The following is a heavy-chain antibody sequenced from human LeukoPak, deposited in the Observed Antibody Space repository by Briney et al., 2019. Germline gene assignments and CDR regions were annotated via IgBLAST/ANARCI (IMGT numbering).Heavy chain of an antibody. CDR3: ARGSTSDWPLEY. Sequence: ASVKVSCKASGYTFINYAIHWVRQAPGQRPEWMGWINAHNGDTKYSQKFQGGVAITRDTSANIVYMELSTLRFGDTAVYYCARGSTSDWPLEYWGRGILVTVSS. J-gene: IGHJ4*02. D-gene: IGHD2-21*02. CDR2: INAHNGDT. CDR1: GYTFINYA. V-gene: IGHV1-3*01.